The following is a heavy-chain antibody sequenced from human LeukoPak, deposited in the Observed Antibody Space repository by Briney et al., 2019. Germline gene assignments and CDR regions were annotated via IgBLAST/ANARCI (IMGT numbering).Heavy chain of an antibody. CDR1: GFTFSHYW. CDR2: INQDGSDT. Sequence: GGSLRLSCAASGFTFSHYWMTWVRQAPGKGLEWVANINQDGSDTYYVDSVKGRFTISRDNAKNSLYLQVNSLRAEDTAVYFCARQVGIDYWGQGTLVTVSS. V-gene: IGHV3-7*01. CDR3: ARQVGIDY. J-gene: IGHJ4*02. D-gene: IGHD1-26*01.